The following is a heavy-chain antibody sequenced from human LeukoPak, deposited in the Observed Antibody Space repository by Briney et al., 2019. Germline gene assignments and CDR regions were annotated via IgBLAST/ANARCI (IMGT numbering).Heavy chain of an antibody. Sequence: ASVKVSCKASGYTLTGYYMHWVRQAPGQGLEWMGWINPNSGGTNYAQKFQGRVTMTRDTSISTAYMELSRLRSDDTAVYYCARSRLWFGELLPIDYWGQGTLVTVSS. D-gene: IGHD3-10*01. V-gene: IGHV1-2*02. J-gene: IGHJ4*02. CDR1: GYTLTGYY. CDR3: ARSRLWFGELLPIDY. CDR2: INPNSGGT.